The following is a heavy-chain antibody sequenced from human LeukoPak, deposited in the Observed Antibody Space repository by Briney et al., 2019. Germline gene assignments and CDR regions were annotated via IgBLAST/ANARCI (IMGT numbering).Heavy chain of an antibody. V-gene: IGHV3-23*01. CDR2: ISGSGDST. D-gene: IGHD6-19*01. CDR3: AKSVGGTGDPVDY. Sequence: GGSLRLSCAASGFTFSTYAVNWVRQAPGKGLEWVSTISGSGDSTYYADSVKGRFTISRDNSKNTLYLQMNSLRAEDTAVYYCAKSVGGTGDPVDYWGQGTLVVVSA. CDR1: GFTFSTYA. J-gene: IGHJ4*02.